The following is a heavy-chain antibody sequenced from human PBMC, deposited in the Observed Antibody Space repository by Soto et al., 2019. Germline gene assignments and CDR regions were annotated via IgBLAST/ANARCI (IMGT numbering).Heavy chain of an antibody. J-gene: IGHJ4*01. CDR2: ITWNSGSI. Sequence: EVQLVESGGGLVQPGRSLKLSCAASGFTFHDHDMHWVRQGQGKGLEWVSGITWNSGSIEYADSVKGRFTISRDNAKNSLYLQMNSLRPEDTALYYCAKDIREYSSGWTYFDFWGHGTLVTVSS. V-gene: IGHV3-9*01. CDR3: AKDIREYSSGWTYFDF. D-gene: IGHD6-19*01. CDR1: GFTFHDHD.